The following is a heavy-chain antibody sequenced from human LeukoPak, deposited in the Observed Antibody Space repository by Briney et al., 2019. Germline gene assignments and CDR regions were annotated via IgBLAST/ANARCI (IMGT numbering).Heavy chain of an antibody. J-gene: IGHJ4*02. CDR2: IKGDESDK. CDR1: GFTFSNYW. V-gene: IGHV3-7*01. Sequence: GGSLRLSCVGSGFTFSNYWMSWVRQAPGKGLEWVASIKGDESDKKFVDSVKGRFTISRDNAKNSLYLQMNSLRAEDTAVYYCASGGAGLSDFDYWGQGTLVTVSS. CDR3: ASGGAGLSDFDY. D-gene: IGHD3-16*01.